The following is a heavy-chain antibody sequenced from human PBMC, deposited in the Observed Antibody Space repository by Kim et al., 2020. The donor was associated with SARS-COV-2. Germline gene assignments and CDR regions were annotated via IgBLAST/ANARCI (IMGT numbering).Heavy chain of an antibody. CDR2: ISAYNGNT. V-gene: IGHV1-18*01. D-gene: IGHD2-2*02. CDR3: AREHMEGQVLYLGVTYYYYYYMDV. J-gene: IGHJ6*03. Sequence: ASVKVSCKASGYTFTSYGISWVRQAPGQGLEWMGWISAYNGNTNYAHKLQGRVTMTTDTSTSTAYMELRTLRSDDTAVYYCAREHMEGQVLYLGVTYYYYYYMDVGGKGTTVTVSS. CDR1: GYTFTSYG.